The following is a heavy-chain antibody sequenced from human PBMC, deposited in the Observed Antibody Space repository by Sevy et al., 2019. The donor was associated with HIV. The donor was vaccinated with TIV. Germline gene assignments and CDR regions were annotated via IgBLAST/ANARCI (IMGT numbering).Heavy chain of an antibody. CDR2: ISSNSAYI. CDR1: GFTFSSYR. D-gene: IGHD1-1*01. J-gene: IGHJ4*02. V-gene: IGHV3-21*01. Sequence: GGYLRLSCAASGFTFSSYRMTWVRQAPGKGLEWVSCISSNSAYINYADSVKGRFTISRDNAKNLLYLQMDSLRADDTAVYYCARAVLEISTWRSDYWGQGTLVTVSS. CDR3: ARAVLEISTWRSDY.